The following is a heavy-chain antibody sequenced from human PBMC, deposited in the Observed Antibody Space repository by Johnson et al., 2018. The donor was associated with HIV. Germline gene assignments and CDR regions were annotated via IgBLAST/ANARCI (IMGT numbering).Heavy chain of an antibody. CDR3: ARPTVGATMDAFDI. V-gene: IGHV3-30*19. CDR2: ISFDGSNK. CDR1: RFIFSTSG. D-gene: IGHD1-26*01. J-gene: IGHJ3*02. Sequence: QVQLVESGGDVVQPGRSLRLSCAASRFIFSTSGMHWVRQAPGKGLEWVAVISFDGSNKYYAASVKGRFTISRDNSRNTLYLQMNSLRTDDSAVYYCARPTVGATMDAFDIWGQGTMVTVSS.